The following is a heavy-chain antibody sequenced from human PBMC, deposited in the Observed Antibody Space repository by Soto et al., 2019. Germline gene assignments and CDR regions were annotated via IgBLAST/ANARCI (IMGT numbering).Heavy chain of an antibody. CDR2: INPSGGST. D-gene: IGHD2-21*02. J-gene: IGHJ5*02. CDR3: ARDFNIHGYVVVTADMGDNWFDA. CDR1: GYTFTSYY. Sequence: ASVKVSCKASGYTFTSYYMHWVRQAPGQGPERMGIINPSGGSTSYAQKLQGRVTMTRDTSTSTVYMELISLRSDDTAVYYCARDFNIHGYVVVTADMGDNWFDAWGQGTLVTVSS. V-gene: IGHV1-46*01.